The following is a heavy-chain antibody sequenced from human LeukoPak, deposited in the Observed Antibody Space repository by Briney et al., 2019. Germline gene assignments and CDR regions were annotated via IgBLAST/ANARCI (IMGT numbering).Heavy chain of an antibody. CDR3: AILWFGEYDY. J-gene: IGHJ4*02. CDR1: GFTFSDST. V-gene: IGHV3-43D*03. CDR2: INSAGSTT. D-gene: IGHD3-10*01. Sequence: PGGSLRLSCAASGFTFSDSTMNWVRQASGKGLEWVASINSAGSTTHYADSVKGRFTISRDNSKNSLYLQMNSLRAEDTALYYCAILWFGEYDYWGQGTLVTVSS.